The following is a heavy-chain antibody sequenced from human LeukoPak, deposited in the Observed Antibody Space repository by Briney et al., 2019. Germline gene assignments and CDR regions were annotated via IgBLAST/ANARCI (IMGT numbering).Heavy chain of an antibody. CDR2: MNPNSGNT. Sequence: ASVKVSCKASGYTFTSYDINWVRQATGQGLEWMGWMNPNSGNTGYAQKFQGRVTMTRNTSISTAYMELSSLRSGDTAVYYCAKVSSVFWSGSFDYWGQGTLVTVSS. D-gene: IGHD3-3*01. V-gene: IGHV1-8*01. CDR1: GYTFTSYD. CDR3: AKVSSVFWSGSFDY. J-gene: IGHJ4*02.